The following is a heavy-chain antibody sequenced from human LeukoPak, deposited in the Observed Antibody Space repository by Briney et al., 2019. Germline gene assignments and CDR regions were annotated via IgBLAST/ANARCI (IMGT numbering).Heavy chain of an antibody. CDR3: ARISPSSGTQHAVDY. V-gene: IGHV1-69*04. CDR2: IIPILGIA. Sequence: ASVEVSCKASGGTFSSYAISWVRQAPGQGLEWMGRIIPILGIANYAQRFQGRVTITADKSTSTAYMELSSLRSEDTAVYYCARISPSSGTQHAVDYWGQGTLVTVSS. CDR1: GGTFSSYA. J-gene: IGHJ4*02. D-gene: IGHD3-22*01.